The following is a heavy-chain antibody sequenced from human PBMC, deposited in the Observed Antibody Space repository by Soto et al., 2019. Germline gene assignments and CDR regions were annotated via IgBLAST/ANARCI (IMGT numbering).Heavy chain of an antibody. CDR3: ARYRREAVAGYTLDN. V-gene: IGHV4-59*01. D-gene: IGHD6-13*01. Sequence: PSETLSLTCTVSGGSISSNYWTWIRQPPGKGLEWIGYVYNSGSTNYNPSLKSRVTISEDTSESQFSLKVNSMTAADTAVYYCARYRREAVAGYTLDNWGQGSLVTVSS. CDR1: GGSISSNY. CDR2: VYNSGST. J-gene: IGHJ4*02.